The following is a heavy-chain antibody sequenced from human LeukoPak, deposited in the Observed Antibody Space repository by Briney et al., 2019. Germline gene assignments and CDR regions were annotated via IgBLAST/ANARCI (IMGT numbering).Heavy chain of an antibody. V-gene: IGHV4-38-2*02. CDR2: IYHSGST. J-gene: IGHJ6*04. Sequence: PSETLSLTCTVSVNSISSAYYWGWIRQPPGKGLEWIGSIYHSGSTYYNPSLKSRVTISVDTSKNQFSLKLSSVTAADTAVYYCAREDYGSGSYYNVWGKGTTVTVSS. CDR3: AREDYGSGSYYNV. D-gene: IGHD3-10*01. CDR1: VNSISSAYY.